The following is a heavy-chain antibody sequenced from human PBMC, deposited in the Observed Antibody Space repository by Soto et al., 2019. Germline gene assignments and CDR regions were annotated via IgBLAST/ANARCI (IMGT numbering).Heavy chain of an antibody. CDR1: GGSISNGDYY. CDR3: ARDRYYDSSGYYFDY. CDR2: IHYGGST. Sequence: SETLSLTCTVSGGSISNGDYYWNWIRQPPGKGLEWLGSIHYGGSTYYNPSLKSRVTISVDTSKNQFSLKLSSVTAADTAVYYCARDRYYDSSGYYFDYWGQGTLVTVSS. V-gene: IGHV4-30-4*01. D-gene: IGHD3-22*01. J-gene: IGHJ4*02.